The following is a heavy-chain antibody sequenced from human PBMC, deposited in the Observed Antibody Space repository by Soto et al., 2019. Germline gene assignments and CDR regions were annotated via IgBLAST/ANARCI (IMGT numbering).Heavy chain of an antibody. J-gene: IGHJ6*02. Sequence: SCAASGCTFSGSAIHWVRQASGKGLEWVGRIRSRADDYATAYAASVKGRFTISRDDSQNTAYLQMNSLKTEDTAVYYCAFGEESRYYYYGMDVWGQGTTVTAP. V-gene: IGHV3-73*01. CDR2: IRSRADDYAT. CDR3: AFGEESRYYYYGMDV. D-gene: IGHD3-10*01. CDR1: GCTFSGSA.